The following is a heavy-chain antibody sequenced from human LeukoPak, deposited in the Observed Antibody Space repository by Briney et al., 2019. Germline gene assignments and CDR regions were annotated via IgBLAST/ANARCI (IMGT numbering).Heavy chain of an antibody. Sequence: ASVKVSCKASGYNFNSYGLSWIRQAPGQGLEWMGWISAYDNNTNYEQKFQDRLTVTTDTATSTLYMELRRLRSDDTAVYYCARARLPNAYFDYWGQGTLVTVSS. D-gene: IGHD2-15*01. CDR1: GYNFNSYG. CDR3: ARARLPNAYFDY. CDR2: ISAYDNNT. V-gene: IGHV1-18*01. J-gene: IGHJ4*02.